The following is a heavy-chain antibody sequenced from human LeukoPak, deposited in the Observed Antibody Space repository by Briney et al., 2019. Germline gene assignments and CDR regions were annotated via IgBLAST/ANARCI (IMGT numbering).Heavy chain of an antibody. CDR2: IIPIFGTA. J-gene: IGHJ4*02. CDR3: ARDVYLYYDSSGYLN. Sequence: SVKVSCKASGGTFSSYAISWVRQAPGQGLEWMGRIIPIFGTANYAQKFQGRVTITTDESTSTAYMELSSLRSEDTAVYYCARDVYLYYDSSGYLNWGQGTLVTVSS. V-gene: IGHV1-69*05. D-gene: IGHD3-22*01. CDR1: GGTFSSYA.